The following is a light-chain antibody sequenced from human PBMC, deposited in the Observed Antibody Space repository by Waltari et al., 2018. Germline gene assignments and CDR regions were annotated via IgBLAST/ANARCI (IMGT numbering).Light chain of an antibody. J-gene: IGKJ1*01. CDR1: QSVRNF. CDR3: QQGYMTPRT. Sequence: DIQMTQSPSSLSASVGDRVTITCRASQSVRNFLNWYQQEPGKAPKLLSYATSSLQTGVPSRFSGSGSGTEFTLSISSLQPEDFAIYFCQQGYMTPRTFGQGTKVEIK. V-gene: IGKV1-39*01. CDR2: ATS.